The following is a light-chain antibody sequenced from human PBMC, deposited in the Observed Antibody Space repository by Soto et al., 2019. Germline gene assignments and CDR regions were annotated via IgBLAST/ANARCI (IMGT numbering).Light chain of an antibody. CDR1: SGHSSYS. V-gene: IGLV4-69*01. Sequence: QPVLTQSPSASASLGASVKLTCTLSSGHSSYSIAWHQQQPEQGPRYLMKLHSDGSHRKGDGIPDRFSGSSSGAERYLTISSLQSEDEADYYCQTWGTGFRVFGGGTKVTV. CDR2: LHSDGSH. J-gene: IGLJ2*01. CDR3: QTWGTGFRV.